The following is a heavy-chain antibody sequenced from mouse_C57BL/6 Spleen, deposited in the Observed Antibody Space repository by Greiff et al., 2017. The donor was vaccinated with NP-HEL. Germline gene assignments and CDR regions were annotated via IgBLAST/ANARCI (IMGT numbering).Heavy chain of an antibody. CDR1: GYTFTSYW. Sequence: QVQLQQPGAELVRPGTSVKLSCKASGYTFTSYWMHWVKQRPGQGLEWIGVIDPSDSYTNYNQKFKGKATLTVDTSSSTAYMQLSSLTSEDSAVYYCARGGLVLQGYYAMDYWGQGTSVTVSS. J-gene: IGHJ4*01. V-gene: IGHV1-59*01. CDR3: ARGGLVLQGYYAMDY. CDR2: IDPSDSYT. D-gene: IGHD1-1*02.